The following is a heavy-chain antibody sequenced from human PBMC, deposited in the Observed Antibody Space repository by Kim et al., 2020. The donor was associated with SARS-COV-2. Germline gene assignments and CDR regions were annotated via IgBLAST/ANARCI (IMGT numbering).Heavy chain of an antibody. CDR2: INHSGST. CDR1: GGSFSGYY. CDR3: ARGPAWWVAARVFDY. J-gene: IGHJ4*02. V-gene: IGHV4-34*01. D-gene: IGHD6-6*01. Sequence: SETLSLTCAVYGGSFSGYYWSWIRQPPGKGLEWIGEINHSGSTNYNPSLKSRVTISVDTSKNQFSLKLSSVTAADTAVYYCARGPAWWVAARVFDYWGQGTLVTVSS.